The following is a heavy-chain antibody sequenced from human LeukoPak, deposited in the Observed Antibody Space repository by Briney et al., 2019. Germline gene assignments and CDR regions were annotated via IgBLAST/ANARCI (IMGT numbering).Heavy chain of an antibody. Sequence: GGSLRLSCAASGFTFSSYEMNWVRQAPGKGLEWVSYISRSGSTIYYADSVKGRFTISRDNAKNSLYLQMNSLRAEDTTVYYCARGMATLEHMPGFDYWGQGTLVTVSS. D-gene: IGHD5-24*01. CDR1: GFTFSSYE. CDR3: ARGMATLEHMPGFDY. V-gene: IGHV3-48*03. CDR2: ISRSGSTI. J-gene: IGHJ4*02.